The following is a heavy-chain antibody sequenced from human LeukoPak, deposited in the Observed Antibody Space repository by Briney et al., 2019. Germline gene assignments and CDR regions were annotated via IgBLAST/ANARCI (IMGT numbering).Heavy chain of an antibody. D-gene: IGHD3-3*01. J-gene: IGHJ4*02. CDR1: GGSISSSSYY. CDR3: ARDGDDFWSGYYALDY. Sequence: KSSETLSLTCTVSGGSISSSSYYWGWIRQPPGKGLEWIGSIYYSGSTYYNPSLKSRVTISVDTSKNQFSLRLSSVTAADTAVYYCARDGDDFWSGYYALDYWGQGTLVTVSS. CDR2: IYYSGST. V-gene: IGHV4-39*07.